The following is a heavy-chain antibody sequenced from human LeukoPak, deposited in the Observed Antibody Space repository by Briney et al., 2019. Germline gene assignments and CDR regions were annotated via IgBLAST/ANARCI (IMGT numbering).Heavy chain of an antibody. Sequence: SETLSLTCIISGGSIGPYYWSWIRQAAGKGPEWIGRIYTTGTADYNPSLKGRVFLSVDTSKNQFSLKVTSVTAADTAVYYCARGIVADAFDIWGQGTMVTVSS. J-gene: IGHJ3*02. CDR1: GGSIGPYY. CDR3: ARGIVADAFDI. D-gene: IGHD2/OR15-2a*01. CDR2: IYTTGTA. V-gene: IGHV4-4*07.